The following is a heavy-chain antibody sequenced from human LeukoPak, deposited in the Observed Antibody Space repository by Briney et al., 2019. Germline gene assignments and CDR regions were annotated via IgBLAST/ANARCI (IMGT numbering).Heavy chain of an antibody. V-gene: IGHV4-59*11. D-gene: IGHD7-27*01. CDR3: ARAKTGDRYFEY. CDR1: GGSINNHY. J-gene: IGHJ4*02. CDR2: IYYSGST. Sequence: PSETLSLTCTVSGGSINNHYWSWIRQPAGKGLEWIGYIYYSGSTDYNPSLKSRVSISVDTSKNQFSLKLSSVTAADTAVYYCARAKTGDRYFEYWGQGTLVTVSS.